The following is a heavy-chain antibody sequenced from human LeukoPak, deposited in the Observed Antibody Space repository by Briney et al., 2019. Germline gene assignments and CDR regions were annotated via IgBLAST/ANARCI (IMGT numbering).Heavy chain of an antibody. D-gene: IGHD3-22*01. Sequence: ASVKVSCKASGYTFIGYYMHWVRQAPGQGLEWMGRINPNSGTTNYAQKFQGRVTMTRDTSISTAYMELNSLRSDDTAVYYCARRYYYGSSAYTVDYWGQGTLVTVSS. J-gene: IGHJ4*02. CDR2: INPNSGTT. CDR3: ARRYYYGSSAYTVDY. V-gene: IGHV1-2*06. CDR1: GYTFIGYY.